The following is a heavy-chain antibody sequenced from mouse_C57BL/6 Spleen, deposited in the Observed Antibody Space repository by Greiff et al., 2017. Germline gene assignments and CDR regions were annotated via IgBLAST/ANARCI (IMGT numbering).Heavy chain of an antibody. V-gene: IGHV14-4*01. CDR1: GFHIKDDY. CDR3: TTYGYYRMITTGY. Sequence: EVKLQQSGAELVRPGASVKLSCTASGFHIKDDYMHWVKQRPEQGLEWIGWIDPENGDTEYASKFQGKATITADTSSNTAYLQLSSLTSEDTAVYYSTTYGYYRMITTGYWGQGTTLTVSS. D-gene: IGHD2-4*01. J-gene: IGHJ2*01. CDR2: IDPENGDT.